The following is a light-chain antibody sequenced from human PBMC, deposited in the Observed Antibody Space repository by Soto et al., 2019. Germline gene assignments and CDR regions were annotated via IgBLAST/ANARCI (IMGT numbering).Light chain of an antibody. J-gene: IGKJ2*01. CDR3: QQYDNPPRIT. V-gene: IGKV1-33*01. CDR2: DAS. Sequence: DIQMTQSPSSLSASVGDRVTITCQASQDISNYLNWYQQKPGKAPKLLIYDASNLETGVPSRFSGSGSGTEYTSTISSLQPEDIVAFYYQQYDNPPRITFGQGTKLEIK. CDR1: QDISNY.